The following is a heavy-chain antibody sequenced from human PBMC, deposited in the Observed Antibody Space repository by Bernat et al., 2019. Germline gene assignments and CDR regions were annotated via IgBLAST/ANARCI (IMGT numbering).Heavy chain of an antibody. V-gene: IGHV5-51*01. J-gene: IGHJ4*02. CDR3: ARQEASLAGTLSY. CDR2: IYPDDSNT. CDR1: GYSFASHW. Sequence: EVQLVQSGAEVKKPGESLKISCKGSGYSFASHWIAWVRQMPGKGLEWMGIIYPDDSNTKYSPSFQGQVTISADKSISTAYLQWGSLKASDTAMYYCARQEASLAGTLSYWGQGSQVTASP. D-gene: IGHD6-19*01.